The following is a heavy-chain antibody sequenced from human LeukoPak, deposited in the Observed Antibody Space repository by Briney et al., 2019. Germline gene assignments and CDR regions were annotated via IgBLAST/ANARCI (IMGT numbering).Heavy chain of an antibody. J-gene: IGHJ3*02. V-gene: IGHV5-51*01. D-gene: IGHD5-18*01. CDR3: ARRYSGYSYGAPTDAFDI. CDR1: GYSFTSYW. Sequence: PGESLKISCKGSGYSFTSYWIGWVRQMPGKGLEWMGIIYPGDSDTRYSPSFQGQVTISADKSISTAYLQWSSLKASDTAMYYCARRYSGYSYGAPTDAFDIWGQGTMVTVSS. CDR2: IYPGDSDT.